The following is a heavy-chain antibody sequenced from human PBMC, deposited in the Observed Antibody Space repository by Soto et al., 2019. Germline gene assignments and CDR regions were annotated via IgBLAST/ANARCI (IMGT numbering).Heavy chain of an antibody. D-gene: IGHD3-9*01. CDR3: GRVRGRTVDISYLDV. V-gene: IGHV3-48*04. CDR1: GFTFSAHG. Sequence: EVQLVESGGGLVQPGGSLRLSCAGSGFTFSAHGMKWVRRAPGKGLEWLSYISPGGATVNYADSVKGRFIISRDNAKNTLYLQMNSLRGVDTAVYYCGRVRGRTVDISYLDVWGGGTTVTVSS. J-gene: IGHJ6*03. CDR2: ISPGGATV.